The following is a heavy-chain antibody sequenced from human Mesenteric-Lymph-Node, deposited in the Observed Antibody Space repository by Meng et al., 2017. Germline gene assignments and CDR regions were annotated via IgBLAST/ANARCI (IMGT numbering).Heavy chain of an antibody. D-gene: IGHD3-22*01. Sequence: AQLQEAGPGLVKPSQTLSLTCTVSGDSISSGDHYWSWSRQHPGKGLEWIGYFYFSGNTYYNPSLKSRVSISVDTSKNQFSLRLSSVTAADTAVYYCARYYYDSSGVTWIDPWGQGTLVTVSS. CDR1: GDSISSGDHY. V-gene: IGHV4-31*03. CDR3: ARYYYDSSGVTWIDP. J-gene: IGHJ5*02. CDR2: FYFSGNT.